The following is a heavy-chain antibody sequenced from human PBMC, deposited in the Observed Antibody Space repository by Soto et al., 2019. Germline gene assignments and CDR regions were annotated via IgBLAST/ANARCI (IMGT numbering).Heavy chain of an antibody. CDR2: ISGSGGST. Sequence: EVQLLESGGGLVQPGGSLRLSCAASGFTFSSYAMTWVRQAPGKGLEWVSAISGSGGSTYYADSVQGRFTISRDNSKNTLYLQRNSLRAEDTAVYYCAKDRGTGWYSDYWGQGTLVTVSS. V-gene: IGHV3-23*01. CDR1: GFTFSSYA. D-gene: IGHD6-19*01. CDR3: AKDRGTGWYSDY. J-gene: IGHJ4*02.